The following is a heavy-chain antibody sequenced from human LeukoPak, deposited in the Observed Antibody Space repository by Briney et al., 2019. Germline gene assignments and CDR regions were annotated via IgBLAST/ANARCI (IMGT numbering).Heavy chain of an antibody. CDR1: GFTFSSYS. J-gene: IGHJ6*03. V-gene: IGHV3-21*01. D-gene: IGHD6-6*01. Sequence: GGSLRLSCAASGFTFSSYSMNWVRQAPGKGLEWVSPISSSSSYIYYADSVKGRFTISRDNAKNSLYLQMNSLRAEDTAVYYCARDTGSSSSFPYYMDVWGKGTTVTVSS. CDR2: ISSSSSYI. CDR3: ARDTGSSSSFPYYMDV.